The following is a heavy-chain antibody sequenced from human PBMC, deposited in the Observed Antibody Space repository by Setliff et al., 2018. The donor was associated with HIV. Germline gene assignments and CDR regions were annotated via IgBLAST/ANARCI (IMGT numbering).Heavy chain of an antibody. CDR2: IIPVFDTP. CDR3: ARDRGSSYYYYYYMDV. Sequence: SVKVSCKASGGAFSSYAINWVRQAPGQGLEWMGGIIPVFDTPNYAQKFQGRATITADESTSTSSMELSSLRSEDTAVYYCARDRGSSYYYYYYMDVWGKGTTVTVSS. CDR1: GGAFSSYA. V-gene: IGHV1-69*13. J-gene: IGHJ6*03. D-gene: IGHD6-6*01.